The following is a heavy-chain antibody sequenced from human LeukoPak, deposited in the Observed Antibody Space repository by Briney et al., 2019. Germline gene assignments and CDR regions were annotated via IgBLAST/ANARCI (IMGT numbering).Heavy chain of an antibody. D-gene: IGHD5-12*01. CDR2: ISGSGGST. CDR1: GFTFSSYA. Sequence: GGSLRLSCAASGFTFSSYAMSWVRQAPGKGLEWVSAISGSGGSTYYADSVKGRFTISRDNSKNTLYLQMNSLRAEDTAVYCAKDSSRAVDIVLGSPDVWGQGTTVTVSS. CDR3: AKDSSRAVDIVLGSPDV. V-gene: IGHV3-23*01. J-gene: IGHJ6*02.